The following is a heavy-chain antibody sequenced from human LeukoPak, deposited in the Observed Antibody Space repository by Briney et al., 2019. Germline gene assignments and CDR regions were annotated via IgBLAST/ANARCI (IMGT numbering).Heavy chain of an antibody. CDR3: ARWDDGSGSVSD. CDR1: GGFISSSSYY. CDR2: IYYSGST. D-gene: IGHD3-10*01. J-gene: IGHJ4*02. Sequence: PSETLSLTCTVSGGFISSSSYYWGWIRQPPGKGLEWIGSIYYSGSTYYNPSLKSRVTISVDTSKNQFSLKLSSVTAADTAVYYCARWDDGSGSVSDWGQGTLVTVSS. V-gene: IGHV4-39*01.